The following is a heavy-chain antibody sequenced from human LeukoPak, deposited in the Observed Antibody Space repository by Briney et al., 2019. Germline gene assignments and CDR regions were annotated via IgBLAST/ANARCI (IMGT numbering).Heavy chain of an antibody. CDR1: GYTLTVLS. Sequence: GASVKVPCTVSGYTLTVLSMHWVRQAPGKGLEWMGGFDPEDGETIYAEKFQGRVTMTEDTSIETAYMELSSLRSEDTAVYYCATSSGELLGREFDYWGQGTLVTVSS. CDR3: ATSSGELLGREFDY. V-gene: IGHV1-24*01. J-gene: IGHJ4*02. D-gene: IGHD1-26*01. CDR2: FDPEDGET.